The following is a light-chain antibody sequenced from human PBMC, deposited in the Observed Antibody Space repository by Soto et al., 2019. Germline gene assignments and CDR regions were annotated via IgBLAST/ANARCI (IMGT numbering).Light chain of an antibody. CDR2: KAS. Sequence: DVQMTQSPSSLSASVGDRVTITCRASQVISSWLVWYQQKPGNAPKLLIYKASSLESGVPSRFSGSGSGTEFTLTISSLQPDDFATYYCQQYNSYLYTFGQGTKLEIK. CDR3: QQYNSYLYT. CDR1: QVISSW. V-gene: IGKV1-5*03. J-gene: IGKJ2*01.